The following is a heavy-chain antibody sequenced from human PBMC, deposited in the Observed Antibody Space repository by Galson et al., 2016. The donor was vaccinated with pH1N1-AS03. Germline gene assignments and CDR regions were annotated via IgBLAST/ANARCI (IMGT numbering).Heavy chain of an antibody. Sequence: QSGAEVKKPGESLKISCKGSGYSFARYWIGWVRQMPGKGLEWIGVIYPGDSDTRYIPSFQGLVTISVDKTLHTAYLPLGSLEASDPSMYYGARDAGTDYFDHWGQGTLVTVPS. V-gene: IGHV5-51*01. J-gene: IGHJ4*02. CDR3: ARDAGTDYFDH. D-gene: IGHD6-13*01. CDR2: IYPGDSDT. CDR1: GYSFARYW.